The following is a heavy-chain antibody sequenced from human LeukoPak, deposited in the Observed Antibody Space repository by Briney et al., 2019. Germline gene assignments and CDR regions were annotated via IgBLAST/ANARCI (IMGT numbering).Heavy chain of an antibody. V-gene: IGHV3-9*01. CDR3: ARDYYDSSGYSDY. Sequence: GGSLRLSCAASGFTFNDFAMHWVRQTPGKGLEWVSGISWNSGSIGYVDSVKGRFTISRDNAKNSLYLQMNSLRAEDTAVYYCARDYYDSSGYSDYWGQGTLVTASS. CDR2: ISWNSGSI. CDR1: GFTFNDFA. D-gene: IGHD3-22*01. J-gene: IGHJ4*02.